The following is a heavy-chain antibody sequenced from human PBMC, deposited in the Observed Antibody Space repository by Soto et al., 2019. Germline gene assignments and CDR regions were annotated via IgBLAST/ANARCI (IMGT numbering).Heavy chain of an antibody. CDR1: GFTFSSYA. CDR2: ISGSGGST. Sequence: GGSLRLSCAASGFTFSSYAMSWVRQAPGKGLEWVSAISGSGGSTYYADSVKGRFTISRDNSKNTLDLQMNSLRAEDTAVYYCAASYDYIWGSYLPFDYWGQGTLVTVSS. CDR3: AASYDYIWGSYLPFDY. V-gene: IGHV3-23*01. J-gene: IGHJ4*02. D-gene: IGHD3-16*02.